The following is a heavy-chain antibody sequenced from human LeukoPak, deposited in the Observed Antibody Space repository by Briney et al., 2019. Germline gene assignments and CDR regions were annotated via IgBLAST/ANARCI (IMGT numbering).Heavy chain of an antibody. V-gene: IGHV1-8*01. CDR1: GYTFTSYD. J-gene: IGHJ4*02. CDR2: MNPNTGNT. Sequence: ASVKLSCNASGYTFTSYDINWMRQASAQGLEWMGWMNPNTGNTGYSQRFQGRVTMTRSTSISTAYMELSSLRSEDTAVYFCARGLGRGYSAYADHWGQGTLVTVSS. D-gene: IGHD5-12*01. CDR3: ARGLGRGYSAYADH.